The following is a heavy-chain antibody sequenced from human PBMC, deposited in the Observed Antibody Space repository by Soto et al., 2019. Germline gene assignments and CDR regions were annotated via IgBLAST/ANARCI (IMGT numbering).Heavy chain of an antibody. Sequence: QVQLVQSGAEVKKPGASVKVSCKASGYTFTSYDINWVRQATGQGLEWMGWMNPNSGNTGYAQKFQGRVTMTRNTSISTAYMELSRLRSEDTAVYYCARGAYCSGGSCYDWFDPWGQGTLVTVSS. J-gene: IGHJ5*02. CDR1: GYTFTSYD. CDR3: ARGAYCSGGSCYDWFDP. D-gene: IGHD2-15*01. V-gene: IGHV1-8*01. CDR2: MNPNSGNT.